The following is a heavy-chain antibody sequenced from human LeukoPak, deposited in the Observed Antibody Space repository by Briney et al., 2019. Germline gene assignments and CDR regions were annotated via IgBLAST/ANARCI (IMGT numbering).Heavy chain of an antibody. CDR2: INQDGSEK. D-gene: IGHD2-15*01. V-gene: IGHV3-7*01. J-gene: IGHJ5*02. Sequence: PGGSLRLSCAASGFTFSSYWMSWVRQAPGKGQEWVANINQDGSEKYYVDSVKGRFTISRDNAKNSLYLQMNSLRAEDTAVYYCAREGCSGGSCYHNWFDPWGQGTLVTVSS. CDR1: GFTFSSYW. CDR3: AREGCSGGSCYHNWFDP.